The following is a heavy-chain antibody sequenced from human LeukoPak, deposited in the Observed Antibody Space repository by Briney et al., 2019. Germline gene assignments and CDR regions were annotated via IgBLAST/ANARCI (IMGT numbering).Heavy chain of an antibody. Sequence: SVKVSCKASGGTFISYAISWVRQAPGQGLEWMGGIIPIFGTANYAQKFQGRVTVTADKSTSTAYMELSSLISKDTAVYYCARGLSYSTSWYQLSPKDAFDIWGQGTMVTVSS. D-gene: IGHD6-13*01. CDR3: ARGLSYSTSWYQLSPKDAFDI. CDR1: GGTFISYA. CDR2: IIPIFGTA. V-gene: IGHV1-69*06. J-gene: IGHJ3*02.